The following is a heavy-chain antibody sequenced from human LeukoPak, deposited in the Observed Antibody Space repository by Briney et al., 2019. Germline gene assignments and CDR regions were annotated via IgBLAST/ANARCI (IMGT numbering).Heavy chain of an antibody. CDR2: IYYSGST. J-gene: IGHJ4*02. CDR1: GVPFTSSSYY. D-gene: IGHD3-22*01. V-gene: IGHV4-39*01. Sequence: SETLSLTCTVSGVPFTSSSYYWGWIRQPPGKGLEWIGSIYYSGSTYYNPSLKSRVTISVDTSKNQFSLKLSSVTAADTAVYYCARHNYDSSGFLKYWGQGTLVTVSS. CDR3: ARHNYDSSGFLKY.